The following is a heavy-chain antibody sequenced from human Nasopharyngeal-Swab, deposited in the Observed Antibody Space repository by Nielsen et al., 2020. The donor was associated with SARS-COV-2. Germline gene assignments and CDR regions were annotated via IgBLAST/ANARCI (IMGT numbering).Heavy chain of an antibody. Sequence: GESLKISCAASGFTFSDSAIHWVRQASGKGLEWVARIRSKGNNYATAYAASVKGRFTIFRDDPTNTAFLQMNSLKTEDTAVYYCTRCGGGCYSGRDYWGQGTLVTVSS. V-gene: IGHV3-73*01. CDR1: GFTFSDSA. CDR3: TRCGGGCYSGRDY. J-gene: IGHJ4*02. CDR2: IRSKGNNYAT. D-gene: IGHD2-15*01.